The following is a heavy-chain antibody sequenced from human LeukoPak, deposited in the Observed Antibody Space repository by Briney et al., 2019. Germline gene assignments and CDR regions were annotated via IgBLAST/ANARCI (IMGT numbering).Heavy chain of an antibody. Sequence: PSETLSLTCNVSGGSINSGTYYWTWIRQPAGKGLEWIGRIHSSGSTNYDPSLKSRVTISVDASNNQFSLRLASVTAADTAVYYCAKEESDWSSLGYYYRYMDVWGKGTTVTISS. V-gene: IGHV4-61*02. J-gene: IGHJ6*03. CDR3: AKEESDWSSLGYYYRYMDV. CDR1: GGSINSGTYY. D-gene: IGHD3-9*01. CDR2: IHSSGST.